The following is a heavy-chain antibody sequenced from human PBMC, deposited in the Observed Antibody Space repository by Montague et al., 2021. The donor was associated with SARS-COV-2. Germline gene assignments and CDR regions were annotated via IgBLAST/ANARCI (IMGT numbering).Heavy chain of an antibody. CDR2: IFESGDT. J-gene: IGHJ6*02. D-gene: IGHD3-16*01. CDR1: GVAISYGD. Sequence: SETLSLTCTVSGVAISYGDWSWIRQPPGKGLEWIVTIFESGDTDHNPSLKSRVTVSEDTSQNQFSLRLSSVAAAGTALYYCARYYERSWDVWGQGTTVTVSS. CDR3: ARYYERSWDV. V-gene: IGHV4-4*09.